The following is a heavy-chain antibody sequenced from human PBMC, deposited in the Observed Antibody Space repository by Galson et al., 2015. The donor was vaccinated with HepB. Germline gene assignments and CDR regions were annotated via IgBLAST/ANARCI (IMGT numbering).Heavy chain of an antibody. Sequence: SVKVSCKGSGDRFTHYGLSWVRQAPGQGLEWMGGIIPIYGTTNYALRFQDRVSITADQSASTLYMELNSLTSEDTAVYYCARSFTGYGTNYYYFDYWGQGTLVTVSS. D-gene: IGHD5-24*01. V-gene: IGHV1-69*13. CDR3: ARSFTGYGTNYYYFDY. CDR1: GDRFTHYG. CDR2: IIPIYGTT. J-gene: IGHJ4*02.